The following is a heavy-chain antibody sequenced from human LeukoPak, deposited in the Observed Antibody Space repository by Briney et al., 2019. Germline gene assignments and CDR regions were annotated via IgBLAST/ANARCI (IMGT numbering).Heavy chain of an antibody. CDR3: ATGFGYSGSYYFDY. CDR2: FDPEDGET. V-gene: IGHV1-24*01. D-gene: IGHD1-26*01. J-gene: IGHJ4*02. Sequence: ASVKVSCKVSGYTPTGLSMHWVRQAPGKGLEWMGGFDPEDGETIYAQKFQGRVTMTEDTSTDTAYMELSSLRSEDTAVYYCATGFGYSGSYYFDYWGQGTLVTVPS. CDR1: GYTPTGLS.